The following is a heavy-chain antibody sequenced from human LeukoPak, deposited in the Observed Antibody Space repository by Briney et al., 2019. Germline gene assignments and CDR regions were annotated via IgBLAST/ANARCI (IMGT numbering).Heavy chain of an antibody. V-gene: IGHV3-7*01. D-gene: IGHD1-26*01. J-gene: IGHJ3*02. CDR3: ARAGPDSGSYYFRAFDI. CDR1: GFTFSSYW. CDR2: IKQDGSEK. Sequence: GGSLRLSCAASGFTFSSYWMSWVRQAPGKGLEWVANIKQDGSEKYYVDSVKGRFTISRDNAKNSLYLQMNSLRAEDTAVYYCARAGPDSGSYYFRAFDIWGQGTVVTVSS.